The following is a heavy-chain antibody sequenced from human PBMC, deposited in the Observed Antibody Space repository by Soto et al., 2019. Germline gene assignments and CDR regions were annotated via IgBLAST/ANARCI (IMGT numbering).Heavy chain of an antibody. V-gene: IGHV3-33*08. J-gene: IGHJ4*02. CDR1: GFNFGFFG. CDR2: IWYDGSNK. CDR3: ARSLYDYIWGSYPFY. D-gene: IGHD3-16*02. Sequence: SLRLSCAASGFNFGFFGMHWVRQAPGKGLEWVAVIWYDGSNKYYADSVKGRFTISRDNSKNTLYLQMNSLRAEDTAVYYCARSLYDYIWGSYPFYWGQGTLVTVSS.